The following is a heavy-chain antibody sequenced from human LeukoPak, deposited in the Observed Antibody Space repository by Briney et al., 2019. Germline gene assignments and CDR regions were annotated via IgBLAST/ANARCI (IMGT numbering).Heavy chain of an antibody. J-gene: IGHJ4*02. Sequence: GGSLRLSCAASGFTVSRNYMSWVRQAPGKGLEWVSVIYSGGSTYYADSVKGRFTISRDNSKNTLYLQMNSLRAEDTAVYYCAKSIATREYFFDYWGQGTLVTVSS. CDR2: IYSGGST. CDR1: GFTVSRNY. D-gene: IGHD1-26*01. V-gene: IGHV3-66*02. CDR3: AKSIATREYFFDY.